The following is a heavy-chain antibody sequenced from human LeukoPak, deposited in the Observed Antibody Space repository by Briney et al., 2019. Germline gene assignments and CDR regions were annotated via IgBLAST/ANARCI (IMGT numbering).Heavy chain of an antibody. D-gene: IGHD2/OR15-2a*01. J-gene: IGHJ4*02. Sequence: GGSLRLSCTASGLTFVDYAMTWVRQAPRQGLEWVGFIRSNPYGGTTEYAASVKGRFTISRDDSKSIAYLQMNSLKTEDTAVYYCTRGLLPGYWGQGTLVTVSS. V-gene: IGHV3-49*04. CDR1: GLTFVDYA. CDR3: TRGLLPGY. CDR2: IRSNPYGGTT.